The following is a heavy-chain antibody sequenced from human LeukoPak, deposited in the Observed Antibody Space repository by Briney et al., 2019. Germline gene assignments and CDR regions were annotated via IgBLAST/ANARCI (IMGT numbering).Heavy chain of an antibody. D-gene: IGHD4-23*01. J-gene: IGHJ4*02. Sequence: GRSLRLSCAASGFTFSSYAMHWVRQAPGKGLEWVAVISYDGSNKYYADSVKGRFTISRDNSKNTLYLQMNGLRAEDTAVYYCARVASYGGNPRPIDYWGQGTLVTVSS. CDR2: ISYDGSNK. CDR1: GFTFSSYA. V-gene: IGHV3-30-3*01. CDR3: ARVASYGGNPRPIDY.